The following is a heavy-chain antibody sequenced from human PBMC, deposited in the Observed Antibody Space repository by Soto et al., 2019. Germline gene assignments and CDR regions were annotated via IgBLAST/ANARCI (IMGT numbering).Heavy chain of an antibody. Sequence: PGGSLRLSCAASGFTFSISGMHGVRQAPGKGLEWVAVIWYDGSNKYYADSVKGRFTISRDNSKNTLYLQMNSLRAEDTAVYYCARDRLGSGSSRGVNGMDVWGQGTTVTVSS. CDR1: GFTFSISG. CDR2: IWYDGSNK. J-gene: IGHJ6*02. V-gene: IGHV3-33*01. D-gene: IGHD3-3*01. CDR3: ARDRLGSGSSRGVNGMDV.